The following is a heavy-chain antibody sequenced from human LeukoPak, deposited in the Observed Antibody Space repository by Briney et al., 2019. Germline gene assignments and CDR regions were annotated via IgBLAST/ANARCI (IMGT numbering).Heavy chain of an antibody. D-gene: IGHD2-2*02. J-gene: IGHJ6*03. V-gene: IGHV1-8*03. CDR2: MNPNSGNT. Sequence: ASVKVSCTASGYTFTSYDINWVRQATGQGLEWMGWMNPNSGNTGYAQKFQGRVTITRNTSISTAYMELSSLRSEDTAVYYCARTGCTSCYIDYYYMDVWGKGTTVTVSS. CDR3: ARTGCTSCYIDYYYMDV. CDR1: GYTFTSYD.